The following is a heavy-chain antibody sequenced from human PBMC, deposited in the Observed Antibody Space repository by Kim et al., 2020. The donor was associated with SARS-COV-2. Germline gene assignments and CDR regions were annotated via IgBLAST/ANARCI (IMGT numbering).Heavy chain of an antibody. D-gene: IGHD5-12*01. CDR2: IWYDGSNK. V-gene: IGHV3-33*01. J-gene: IGHJ4*02. CDR1: GFIFNTYG. Sequence: GGSLRLSCAASGFIFNTYGMHWVRQAPGKGLEWVAVIWYDGSNKNYPDSVKGRFTISRDNSKNTLYLQMNDLRVEDTAVYYCARAQGPYSGYDCLAYWGQGTLVTVSS. CDR3: ARAQGPYSGYDCLAY.